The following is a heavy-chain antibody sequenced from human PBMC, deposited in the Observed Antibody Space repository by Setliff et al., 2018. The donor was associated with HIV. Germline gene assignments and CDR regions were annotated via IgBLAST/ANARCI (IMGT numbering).Heavy chain of an antibody. D-gene: IGHD2-15*01. CDR3: ARDATRGGDMDV. J-gene: IGHJ6*03. V-gene: IGHV3-74*01. CDR1: GFTFSSYW. CDR2: INSDGSST. Sequence: SLRLSCAASGFTFSSYWMHWVRQAPGKGLVWVSRINSDGSSTSYADSVKGRFTISRDNAKNTLYLQMNSLRAEDTAVYYCARDATRGGDMDVWAKGTTVTVSS.